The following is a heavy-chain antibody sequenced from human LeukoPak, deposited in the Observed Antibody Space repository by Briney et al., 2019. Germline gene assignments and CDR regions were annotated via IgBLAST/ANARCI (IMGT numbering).Heavy chain of an antibody. D-gene: IGHD3-22*01. CDR1: GFTFSSYG. CDR2: ISYDGSEQ. Sequence: GGSLRLSCAASGFTFSSYGMQWVRQAPGKGMEWVAVISYDGSEQYYADSVKGRFTISRDNSKNTLYLQMNSLRTEDTAVYYCAKDLRDDRRSYYFDSWGLGTLVTVSS. J-gene: IGHJ4*02. CDR3: AKDLRDDRRSYYFDS. V-gene: IGHV3-30*18.